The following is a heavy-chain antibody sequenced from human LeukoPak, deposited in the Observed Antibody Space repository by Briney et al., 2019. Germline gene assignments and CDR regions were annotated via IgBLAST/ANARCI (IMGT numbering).Heavy chain of an antibody. CDR2: INPSGGST. D-gene: IGHD2-15*01. CDR3: ARDVGFVVVNSDYYGMDV. J-gene: IGHJ6*02. Sequence: ASVKVSCKASGYTFTSYYMHWVRQAPGQGLEWMGIINPSGGSTSYAQKFQGRVTMTTDTSTSTAYMELRGLRSDDTAVYYCARDVGFVVVNSDYYGMDVWGQGTTVTVSS. CDR1: GYTFTSYY. V-gene: IGHV1-46*01.